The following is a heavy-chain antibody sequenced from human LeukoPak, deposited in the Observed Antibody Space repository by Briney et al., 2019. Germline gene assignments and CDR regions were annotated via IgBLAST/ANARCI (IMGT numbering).Heavy chain of an antibody. D-gene: IGHD6-19*01. CDR1: GGSISSSSYY. CDR2: IYYSGST. CDR3: ASRAVAAYYFDY. J-gene: IGHJ4*02. Sequence: SETLSLTCTVSGGSISSSSYYWGWIRQPPGKGLEWIGSIYYSGSTYYNPSLKSRVTISVDTSKNQFSLKLSSVTAADTAVYYCASRAVAAYYFDYWGQGTLVTVSS. V-gene: IGHV4-39*01.